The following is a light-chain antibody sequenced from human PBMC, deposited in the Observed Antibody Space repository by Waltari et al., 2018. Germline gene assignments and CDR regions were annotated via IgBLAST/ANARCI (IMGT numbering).Light chain of an antibody. Sequence: DIQMTQSPSSLSASVGDRVTITCRASQSISSYLNWYQQKQGKAPKLLITAASSLQSGVPSRFSGSGSGTDFTLTISSLQPEDFATYYCQQSYSTPTFGGGTKVEIK. CDR3: QQSYSTPT. CDR2: AAS. J-gene: IGKJ4*01. V-gene: IGKV1-39*01. CDR1: QSISSY.